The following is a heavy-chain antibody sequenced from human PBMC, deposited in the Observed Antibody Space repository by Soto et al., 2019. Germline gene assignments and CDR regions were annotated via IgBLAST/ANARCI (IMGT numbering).Heavy chain of an antibody. V-gene: IGHV3-30*18. CDR1: GFTLIYYG. J-gene: IGHJ5*02. Sequence: QVQLVESGGGVVQPGRSLRLSCAASGFTLIYYGMHWVRQAPGTGLEWVAVISYDGSNTYYADSVKGRFTISRDNSKKTLYLQMDSLSHEDRAVYYCAYDMAQRLVRGWFDPWGQGTQVTVSS. D-gene: IGHD6-13*01. CDR2: ISYDGSNT. CDR3: AYDMAQRLVRGWFDP.